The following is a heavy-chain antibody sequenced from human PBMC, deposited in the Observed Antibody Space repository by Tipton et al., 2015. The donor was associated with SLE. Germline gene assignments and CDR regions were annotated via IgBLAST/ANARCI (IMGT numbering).Heavy chain of an antibody. Sequence: SLRLSCAASGFTVSSNYMSWVRQAPGKGLEWVSVIYSGGSTYYADSVKGRFTISRDNSKNTLYLQMNSLRAEDTAVYYCARGTRDSSSHAIDIWGQGTMVTVSS. CDR1: GFTVSSNY. CDR3: ARGTRDSSSHAIDI. D-gene: IGHD6-6*01. CDR2: IYSGGST. J-gene: IGHJ3*02. V-gene: IGHV3-53*05.